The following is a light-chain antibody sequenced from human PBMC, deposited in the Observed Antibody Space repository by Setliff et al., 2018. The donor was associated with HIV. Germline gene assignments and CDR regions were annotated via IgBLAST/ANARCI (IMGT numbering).Light chain of an antibody. J-gene: IGLJ2*01. V-gene: IGLV2-14*01. Sequence: QSALTQPASVSGSPGQSITISCTGTSSDVGGYNLVSWYQHHPGKAPKLMIYDVTNRPSGISDRFSGSKSGTSASLAITGLQAEDEAEYYCHSYDSSGSGIFGGGTK. CDR1: SSDVGGYNL. CDR2: DVT. CDR3: HSYDSSGSGI.